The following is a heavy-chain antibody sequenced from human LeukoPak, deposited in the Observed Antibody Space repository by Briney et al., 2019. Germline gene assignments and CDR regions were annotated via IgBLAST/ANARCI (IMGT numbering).Heavy chain of an antibody. CDR3: AREIETGDFYYYYYGMDV. CDR2: ISYDGSNK. V-gene: IGHV3-30*04. J-gene: IGHJ6*02. Sequence: GRSLRLSCAASGFTFSSYAMHWVRQAPGKGLEWVAVISYDGSNKYYADSVKGRFTISRDNSKNTLYLQMNSLRAEGTAVYYCAREIETGDFYYYYYGMDVWGQGTTVTVSS. CDR1: GFTFSSYA. D-gene: IGHD7-27*01.